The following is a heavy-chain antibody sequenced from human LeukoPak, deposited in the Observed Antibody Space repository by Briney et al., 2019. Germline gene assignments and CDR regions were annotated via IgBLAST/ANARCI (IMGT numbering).Heavy chain of an antibody. D-gene: IGHD3-3*02. CDR3: AGVRLAHERAWAY. CDR1: GYTFSDFY. V-gene: IGHV1-2*02. Sequence: ASVKVSCKASGYTFSDFYIHWVRQAPGQGLEYVGWITPKSGDTYSTQRFQGRVTMTRDASISTAYMELSSLRSDDTAVYFCAGVRLAHERAWAYWGQGTLVTVSS. CDR2: ITPKSGDT. J-gene: IGHJ4*02.